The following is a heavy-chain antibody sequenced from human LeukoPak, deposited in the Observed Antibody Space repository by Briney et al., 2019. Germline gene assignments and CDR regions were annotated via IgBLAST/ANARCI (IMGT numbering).Heavy chain of an antibody. J-gene: IGHJ4*02. V-gene: IGHV3-23*01. D-gene: IGHD6-19*01. Sequence: AGSLRLSCAASGFTFSSYAMSWVRQAPGKGLEWVSAISGSGGSTYYADSVKGRFTISSDNNKNTLYLQMNSLRAEDTAVYYWAKGMEQWLVTELDYWGQGTLVTVSS. CDR1: GFTFSSYA. CDR3: AKGMEQWLVTELDY. CDR2: ISGSGGST.